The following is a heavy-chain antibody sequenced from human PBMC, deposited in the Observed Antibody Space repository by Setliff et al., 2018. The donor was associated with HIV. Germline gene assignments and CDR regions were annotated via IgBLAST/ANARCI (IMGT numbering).Heavy chain of an antibody. V-gene: IGHV4-31*02. CDR2: IYYSGST. J-gene: IGHJ2*01. D-gene: IGHD1-26*01. Sequence: SETLSLTCTVSGGSISSGGYYWSWIRQHPGKGLEWIGYIYYSGSTYYNPSLKSRVTISVDTSKNQFSLKVNSLTAADTAVYYFAREAVGATVAYFDLWGRGTLVTVSS. CDR1: GGSISSGGYY. CDR3: AREAVGATVAYFDL.